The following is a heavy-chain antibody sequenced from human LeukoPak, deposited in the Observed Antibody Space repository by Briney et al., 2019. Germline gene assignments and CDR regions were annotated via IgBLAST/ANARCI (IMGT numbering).Heavy chain of an antibody. Sequence: GGSLRLSCAASGFTFSSYWMSWVRQAPGKGLMWVARIKKDGREINYADSVKGRFTVSRDNAKNTLSLQMNTLRAEDTAVYYCARDLVLGSGSYDLRGQGALVTVS. J-gene: IGHJ4*02. V-gene: IGHV3-74*01. CDR3: ARDLVLGSGSYDL. CDR1: GFTFSSYW. D-gene: IGHD3-10*01. CDR2: IKKDGREI.